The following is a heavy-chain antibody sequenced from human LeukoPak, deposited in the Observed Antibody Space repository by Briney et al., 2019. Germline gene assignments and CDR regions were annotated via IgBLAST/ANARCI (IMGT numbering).Heavy chain of an antibody. Sequence: ASVKVSCKASGYTFTGYYTHWVRQAPGQGLEWMGWTNPNSGGTNYAQKFQGRVTMTRDTSISTAYMELRRLTSDGTAVYYCAKDNSSWPARGGYFDYWGQGTLVTVSS. D-gene: IGHD6-13*01. V-gene: IGHV1-2*02. CDR2: TNPNSGGT. CDR1: GYTFTGYY. CDR3: AKDNSSWPARGGYFDY. J-gene: IGHJ4*02.